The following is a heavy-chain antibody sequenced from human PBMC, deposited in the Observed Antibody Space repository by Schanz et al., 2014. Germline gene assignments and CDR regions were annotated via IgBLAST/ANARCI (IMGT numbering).Heavy chain of an antibody. V-gene: IGHV1-69*02. CDR1: GGTFSSYT. D-gene: IGHD3-16*01. CDR2: IIPVLNIA. Sequence: QLQLVQSGAEVKKPGSSVKVSCKLSGGTFSSYTISWMRQAPGQGLEWMGKIIPVLNIATYAQRFQGRVSITADTSTNTAYMDVSSLRSEDTAVYYCVRLDVHDYWGQGTLVTVSS. CDR3: VRLDVHDY. J-gene: IGHJ4*02.